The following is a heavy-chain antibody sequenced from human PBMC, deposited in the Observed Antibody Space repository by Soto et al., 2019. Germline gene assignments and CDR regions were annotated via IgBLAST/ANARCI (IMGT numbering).Heavy chain of an antibody. CDR3: ARDWYFNSGILDP. CDR2: IYYSGST. D-gene: IGHD3-10*01. V-gene: IGHV4-4*02. CDR1: GGSISSSNW. Sequence: SETLSLTCAVSGGSISSSNWWSWVRQPPGKGLEWIGYIYYSGSTNYNPSLKSRVTISVDTSKNQFSLKLSSVTAADTAVYYCARDWYFNSGILDPWGQGTLVTVSS. J-gene: IGHJ5*02.